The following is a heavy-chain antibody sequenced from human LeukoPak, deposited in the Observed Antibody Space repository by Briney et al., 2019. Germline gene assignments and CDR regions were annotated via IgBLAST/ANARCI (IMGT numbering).Heavy chain of an antibody. D-gene: IGHD6-13*01. CDR3: ARGGEQQLVKRDAFDI. J-gene: IGHJ3*02. CDR1: GGSISSGGYY. Sequence: SETLSLTCTVSGGSISSGGYYWSWIRQPPGKGLEWIGYIYHSGSTYYNPSLKSRVTISVDGSKNQFSLKLSSVTAADTAVYYCARGGEQQLVKRDAFDIWGQGTMVTVSS. CDR2: IYHSGST. V-gene: IGHV4-30-2*01.